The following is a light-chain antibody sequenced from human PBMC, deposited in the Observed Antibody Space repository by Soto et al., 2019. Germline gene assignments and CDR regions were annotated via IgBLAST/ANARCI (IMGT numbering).Light chain of an antibody. CDR1: SSDVGGYDY. Sequence: QSALAQPASGSGSPGQSITISCTGTSSDVGGYDYVSWYQHHPGKAPKLTIYEVSNRPSGVSNRFSGSKSGNTASLTISGLQAEDEAEYYCSSYTSSSTDVFGTGTKVTVL. V-gene: IGLV2-14*01. CDR2: EVS. CDR3: SSYTSSSTDV. J-gene: IGLJ1*01.